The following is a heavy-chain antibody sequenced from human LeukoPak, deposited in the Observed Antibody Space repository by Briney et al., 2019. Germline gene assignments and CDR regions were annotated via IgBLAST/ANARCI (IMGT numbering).Heavy chain of an antibody. V-gene: IGHV1-69*13. CDR3: ARPRRIQGAQPFDY. Sequence: SVKVSCKASGGTFSSYAISWVRQAPGQGLEWMGGIIPIFGTANYAQKFQGRVTITADESTSTAYMELSSLRSEDTAVYYCARPRRIQGAQPFDYWGQGPWSPSPQ. J-gene: IGHJ4*02. D-gene: IGHD3-10*01. CDR2: IIPIFGTA. CDR1: GGTFSSYA.